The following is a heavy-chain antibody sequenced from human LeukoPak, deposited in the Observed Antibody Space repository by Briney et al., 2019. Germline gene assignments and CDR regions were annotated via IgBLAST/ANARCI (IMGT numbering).Heavy chain of an antibody. CDR3: AAAVACGDYGGGYYYYGMDV. Sequence: ASVKVSCKVSGYTLTELSMHWVRQAPGKGLEWMGGFDPEDGETIYAQKFQGRVTTTEDTSTDTAYMELSSLRSEDTAVYYCAAAVACGDYGGGYYYYGMDVWGQGTTVTVSS. D-gene: IGHD4-23*01. J-gene: IGHJ6*02. CDR1: GYTLTELS. V-gene: IGHV1-24*01. CDR2: FDPEDGET.